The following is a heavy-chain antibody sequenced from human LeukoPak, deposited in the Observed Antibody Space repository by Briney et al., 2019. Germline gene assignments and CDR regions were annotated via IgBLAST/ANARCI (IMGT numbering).Heavy chain of an antibody. CDR2: IGDSGGST. CDR3: ARDLGYYGSGSLMGYYYGMDV. V-gene: IGHV3-23*01. Sequence: PGGSLRLSCAASGFTFSNYAMNWVRQAPGKGLEWVSTIGDSGGSTYYADSVKGRFTISRDNSKNTLYLQMNSLRAEDTAVYYCARDLGYYGSGSLMGYYYGMDVWGQGTTVTVSS. CDR1: GFTFSNYA. D-gene: IGHD3-10*01. J-gene: IGHJ6*02.